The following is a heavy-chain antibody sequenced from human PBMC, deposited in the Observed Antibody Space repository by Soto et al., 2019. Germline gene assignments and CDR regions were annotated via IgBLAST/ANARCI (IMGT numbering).Heavy chain of an antibody. V-gene: IGHV1-69*02. CDR2: IIPILGIA. CDR3: AGQEYSSSSLYYYMDV. CDR1: GGTFSSYT. J-gene: IGHJ6*03. D-gene: IGHD6-6*01. Sequence: ASVKVSCKASGGTFSSYTISWVRQAPGQGLEWMGRIIPILGIANYAQKFQGRVTITADKSTGTAYMELSSRRSEDTAVYYCAGQEYSSSSLYYYMDVWGKGTTVTVSS.